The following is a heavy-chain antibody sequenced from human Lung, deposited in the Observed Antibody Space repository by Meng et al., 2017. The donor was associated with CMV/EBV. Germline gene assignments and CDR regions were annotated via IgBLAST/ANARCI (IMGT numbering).Heavy chain of an antibody. D-gene: IGHD1-26*01. Sequence: LTXXASGFTFSSYWMHWVRQAPGKGLVWVSRINSDGSSTSYADSVKGRFTISRDNAKNTLYLQMNSLRAEDTAVYYCARDSQVGAAPFDYWGQGTLVPVPS. J-gene: IGHJ4*02. CDR1: GFTFSSYW. CDR3: ARDSQVGAAPFDY. CDR2: INSDGSST. V-gene: IGHV3-74*01.